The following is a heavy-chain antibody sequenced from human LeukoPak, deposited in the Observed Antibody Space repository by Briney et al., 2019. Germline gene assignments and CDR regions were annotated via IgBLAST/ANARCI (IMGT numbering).Heavy chain of an antibody. V-gene: IGHV4-59*01. CDR2: IYYSGST. J-gene: IGHJ4*02. CDR3: ARGSYCSSTSCFDY. D-gene: IGHD2-2*01. CDR1: GGSFSGYY. Sequence: SETLSLTCAVYGGSFSGYYWSWIRQPPGKGLEWIGYIYYSGSTNYNPSLKSRVTISVDTSKNQFSLKLSSVTAADTAVYYCARGSYCSSTSCFDYWGQGTLVTVSS.